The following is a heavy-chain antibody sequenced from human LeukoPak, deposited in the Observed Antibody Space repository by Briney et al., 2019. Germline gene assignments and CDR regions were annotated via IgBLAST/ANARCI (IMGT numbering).Heavy chain of an antibody. D-gene: IGHD3-22*01. CDR1: GGSISTSSYY. Sequence: SETLSLTCTVSGGSISTSSYYWGWIRQPPGKGLEWIGSIYYSGSAYYNPSLKSRVTISADTSKNQFSLKLSSVTAADTAVYYCARGSGYYYVDFDYWGQGTLVTVSS. CDR3: ARGSGYYYVDFDY. CDR2: IYYSGSA. J-gene: IGHJ4*02. V-gene: IGHV4-39*07.